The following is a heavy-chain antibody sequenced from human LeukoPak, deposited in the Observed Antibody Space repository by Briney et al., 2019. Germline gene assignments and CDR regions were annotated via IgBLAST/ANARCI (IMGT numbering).Heavy chain of an antibody. CDR1: GFIFSSYG. CDR3: VKDRGSGSYPSPLFDN. Sequence: GRSLRLSCAASGFIFSSYGMHWVRQAPGKGLEWVAVISYDESNKYYAESVKGRFTISRDNFKNTLYLQMNSLRAEDTAVYYCVKDRGSGSYPSPLFDNWGQGTLVTVSS. J-gene: IGHJ4*02. V-gene: IGHV3-30*18. CDR2: ISYDESNK. D-gene: IGHD3-10*01.